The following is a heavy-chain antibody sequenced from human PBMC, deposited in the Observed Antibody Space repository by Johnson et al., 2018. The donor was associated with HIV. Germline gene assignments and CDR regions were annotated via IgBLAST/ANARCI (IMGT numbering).Heavy chain of an antibody. J-gene: IGHJ3*02. CDR2: IYSGSTI. CDR3: AREPALVGANGGWGAFDI. CDR1: GFTVRSTY. V-gene: IGHV3-66*01. Sequence: VQLVESGGGVAQPGRSLRLSSAASGFTVRSTYMNWVRQAPGKGLEWVSVIYSGSTIYYADSVKGRFTISRDNAKNSLYLQMNSLRAEDTAVYYWAREPALVGANGGWGAFDIWGQGTLVTVSS. D-gene: IGHD1-26*01.